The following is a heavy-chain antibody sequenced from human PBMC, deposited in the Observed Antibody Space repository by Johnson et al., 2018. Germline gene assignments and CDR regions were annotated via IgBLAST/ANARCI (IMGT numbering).Heavy chain of an antibody. D-gene: IGHD5-24*01. J-gene: IGHJ3*02. CDR1: GGSISSYY. Sequence: QVQLVESGPGLVKPSETLSLTCTVSGGSISSYYWSWIRQPPGKGLEWIGEINHSGSTNYNPSLKSRVTISLDTSKNQFSLKLSSVTAADTAVYYCARVGRDGYVDAFDIWGQGTMVTVSS. CDR2: INHSGST. CDR3: ARVGRDGYVDAFDI. V-gene: IGHV4-59*01.